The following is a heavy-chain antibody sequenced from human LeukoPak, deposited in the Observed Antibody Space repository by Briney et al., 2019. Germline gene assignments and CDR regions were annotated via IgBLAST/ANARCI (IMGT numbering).Heavy chain of an antibody. V-gene: IGHV1-46*01. CDR1: GYTFTSYY. CDR2: INPSGGST. CDR3: ARSSLLIVVVINDAFDI. D-gene: IGHD3-22*01. J-gene: IGHJ3*02. Sequence: ASVKVSCKASGYTFTSYYMHWVRQAPGQGLEWMGIINPSGGSTSYAQKFQGRVTMTRDMSTSTVYMELSSLRSEDTAVYYCARSSLLIVVVINDAFDIWGQGTMVTVSS.